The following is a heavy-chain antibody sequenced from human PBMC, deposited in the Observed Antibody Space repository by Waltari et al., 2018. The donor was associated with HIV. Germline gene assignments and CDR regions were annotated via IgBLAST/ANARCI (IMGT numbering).Heavy chain of an antibody. CDR3: AIDSPGLSAAAYAFDI. CDR2: FDPEDGET. V-gene: IGHV1-24*01. D-gene: IGHD6-13*01. CDR1: GYTLTELS. Sequence: QVQLVQSGAEVKKPGASVKVSCKVSGYTLTELSMHWVRHAPGKGLEWMGGFDPEDGETIYAQKFQGRVTMTEDTSTDTAYMELSSLRSEDTAVYYCAIDSPGLSAAAYAFDIWGQGTMVTVSS. J-gene: IGHJ3*02.